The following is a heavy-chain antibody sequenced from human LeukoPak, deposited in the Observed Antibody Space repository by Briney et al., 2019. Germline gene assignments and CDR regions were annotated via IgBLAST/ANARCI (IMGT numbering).Heavy chain of an antibody. Sequence: PGGSLRLSCAASGFTFDDYAMHWVRQAPGKGLEWVSGISWNSGSIGYADSVKGRFTISRDNAKNSLYLQMNSLRAEDTALYYCAKEADDYGDYHYFDYWGQGTLVTVSS. J-gene: IGHJ4*02. CDR2: ISWNSGSI. CDR1: GFTFDDYA. V-gene: IGHV3-9*01. CDR3: AKEADDYGDYHYFDY. D-gene: IGHD4-17*01.